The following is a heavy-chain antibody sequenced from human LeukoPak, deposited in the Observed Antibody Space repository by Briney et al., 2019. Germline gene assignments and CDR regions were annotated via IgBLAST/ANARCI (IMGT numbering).Heavy chain of an antibody. J-gene: IGHJ4*02. CDR2: INPDSGFT. V-gene: IGHV1-2*02. Sequence: ASVKVACKTSGYRFTYYYIHWVRQAPGQGLEGMGWINPDSGFTTYAPKFQGRVIMTRDTSISTAYMEVRRLRYDDTAIYYCAPTSEAYTSNWSVWGQGTLVTVSP. D-gene: IGHD3-16*01. CDR3: APTSEAYTSNWSV. CDR1: GYRFTYYY.